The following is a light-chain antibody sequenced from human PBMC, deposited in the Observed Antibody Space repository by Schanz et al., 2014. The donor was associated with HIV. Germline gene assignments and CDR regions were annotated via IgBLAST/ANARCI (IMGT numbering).Light chain of an antibody. J-gene: IGLJ3*02. CDR2: STH. CDR1: SGSPSTSYY. V-gene: IGLV8-61*01. Sequence: QTVVTQEPSFSVSPGGTVTLTCGLSSGSPSTSYYPSWHQQTPGQAPRTLIYSTHTRSSGVPDRFSGSILGNKAALTITGAQADDECDFYCALYMGSGIWVFGGGTKLTVL. CDR3: ALYMGSGIWV.